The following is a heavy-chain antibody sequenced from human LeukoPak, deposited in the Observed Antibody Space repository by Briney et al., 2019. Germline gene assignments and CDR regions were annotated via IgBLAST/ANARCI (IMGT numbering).Heavy chain of an antibody. CDR2: IYYSGST. CDR3: ARGGSSSWYGGFGSQYFDY. Sequence: PSETLSLTCTVSGGSISSGGYYWSWIRQHPGKGLEWIGYIYYSGSTYYNPSLKSRVTISVDTSKNQFSLKLSSVTAADTAVYYCARGGSSSWYGGFGSQYFDYWGQGTLVNVSS. CDR1: GGSISSGGYY. J-gene: IGHJ4*02. D-gene: IGHD6-13*01. V-gene: IGHV4-31*03.